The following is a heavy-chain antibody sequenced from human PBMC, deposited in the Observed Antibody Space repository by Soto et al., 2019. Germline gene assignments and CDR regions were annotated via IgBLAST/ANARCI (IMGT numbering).Heavy chain of an antibody. CDR3: SKDRCSTI. D-gene: IGHD2-15*01. CDR1: GVTFSSYS. V-gene: IGHV3-21*03. CDR2: ISSSSSYI. J-gene: IGHJ4*02. Sequence: TGGSLRLSCAASGVTFSSYSMNWVRQAPGKGLEWVSSISSSSSYIYYAAPVKGRFTMSRDDSKNTLYLQMNSLKTEDTAVYYCSKDRCSTIWGQGTPVTVSS.